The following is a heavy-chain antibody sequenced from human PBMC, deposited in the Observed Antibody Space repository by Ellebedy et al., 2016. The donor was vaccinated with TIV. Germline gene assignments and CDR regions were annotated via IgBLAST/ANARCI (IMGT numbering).Heavy chain of an antibody. V-gene: IGHV1-46*01. CDR2: INPSGGST. J-gene: IGHJ4*02. Sequence: AASVKVSCKPSGYTFTNYNMHWVRQAPGQGLAWMGMINPSGGSTTYALKFRGRVTMTKDTSTSTLNMELSSLRFEDTAVYYCARSLEWLPGDYWGQGTLVTVSS. CDR3: ARSLEWLPGDY. CDR1: GYTFTNYN. D-gene: IGHD3-3*01.